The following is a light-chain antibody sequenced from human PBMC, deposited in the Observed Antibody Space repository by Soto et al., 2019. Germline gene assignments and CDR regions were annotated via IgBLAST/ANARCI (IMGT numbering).Light chain of an antibody. J-gene: IGLJ2*01. CDR2: EVS. CDR1: SSDVGGYNY. Sequence: QSALTQPPSASGSPGQSVTISCTGTSSDVGGYNYVSWYQQHPGKAXXXXIYEVSRRPXGVPXXFSGSKSGXXXXXTXSGLQAEDEADYYCSSYAGSNNLVFGGGTKLTVL. CDR3: SSYAGSNNLV. V-gene: IGLV2-8*01.